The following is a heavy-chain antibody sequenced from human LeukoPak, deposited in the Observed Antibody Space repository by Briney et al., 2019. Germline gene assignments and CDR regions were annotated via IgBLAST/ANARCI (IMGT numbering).Heavy chain of an antibody. CDR1: GFTFSSYS. CDR3: ARGAAATDDVFDI. CDR2: ISSSSYI. D-gene: IGHD6-13*01. Sequence: GGSLRLSCAASGFTFSSYSMNWVRQAPGKGLEWVSSISSSSYIYYADSVKGRFTISRDNAKNSLYLQMNSLRAEDTAVYYCARGAAATDDVFDIWGKGTMVTVSS. J-gene: IGHJ3*02. V-gene: IGHV3-21*01.